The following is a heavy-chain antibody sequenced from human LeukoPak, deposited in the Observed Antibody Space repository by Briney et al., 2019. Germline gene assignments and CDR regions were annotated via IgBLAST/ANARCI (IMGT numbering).Heavy chain of an antibody. CDR1: GFTFSSYA. J-gene: IGHJ3*02. V-gene: IGHV3-30-3*01. D-gene: IGHD5-12*01. Sequence: GGSLRLSCAAPGFTFSSYAMHWVRQAPGKGLEWVAVISYDGSNKYYADSVKGRFTISRDNSKNTLYLQMNSLRAEDTAVYYCARPDAGWLRFDAFDIWGQGTMVTVSS. CDR2: ISYDGSNK. CDR3: ARPDAGWLRFDAFDI.